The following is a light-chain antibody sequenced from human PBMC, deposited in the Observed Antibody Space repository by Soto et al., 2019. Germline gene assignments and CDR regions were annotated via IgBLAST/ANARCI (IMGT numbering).Light chain of an antibody. Sequence: SYELTQPPSVSVAPEKTATITCGGDRIGTNAVHWYQQKPGQPPLLVVYYDSDRPSGIPERISGSTSGNTATLTISRVEAGDEADYYCQLWDSSIDQGVFGGGTKLTVL. V-gene: IGLV3-21*03. CDR1: RIGTNA. CDR2: YDS. J-gene: IGLJ3*02. CDR3: QLWDSSIDQGV.